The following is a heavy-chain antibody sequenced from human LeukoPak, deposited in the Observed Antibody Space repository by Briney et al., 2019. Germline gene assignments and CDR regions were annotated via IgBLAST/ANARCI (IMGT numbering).Heavy chain of an antibody. CDR3: ARVSSPTGDFWSGYYEYNWFDP. CDR1: GGSISSGGYY. V-gene: IGHV4-31*03. CDR2: IYYSGST. J-gene: IGHJ5*02. D-gene: IGHD3-3*01. Sequence: PSETLSLTCTVSGGSISSGGYYWSWIRQHPGKGLEWIGYIYYSGSTYYNPSLKSRVTISVDTSKNQFSLKLSSVTAADTAVYYCARVSSPTGDFWSGYYEYNWFDPWGQGTLVTVSS.